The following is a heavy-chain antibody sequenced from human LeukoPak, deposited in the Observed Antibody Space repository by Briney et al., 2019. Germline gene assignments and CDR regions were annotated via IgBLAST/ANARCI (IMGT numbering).Heavy chain of an antibody. CDR2: IWYDGSYK. D-gene: IGHD4-23*01. J-gene: IGHJ3*02. CDR3: ARGNSYAFDI. Sequence: GGSLRLSCAASGFTFSNYAMHWVRQAPGKGLEWMAIIWYDGSYKYYADSVKGRFTISRDNSKNTLYLQVNSLTAEDTAVYYCARGNSYAFDIWGHGTMVTVSS. V-gene: IGHV3-33*01. CDR1: GFTFSNYA.